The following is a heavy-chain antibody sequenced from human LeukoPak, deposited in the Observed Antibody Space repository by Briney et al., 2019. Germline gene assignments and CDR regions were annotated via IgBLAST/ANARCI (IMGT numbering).Heavy chain of an antibody. CDR3: AKAIEYSSSSVAFDI. D-gene: IGHD6-6*01. J-gene: IGHJ3*02. Sequence: GGSLRLSCAASGFTFSGYWMHWVRQVPGKGLVWVSYINGDQSSINYADSVKGRFTISRDNAKNSLYLQMNSLRAEDMALYYCAKAIEYSSSSVAFDIWGQGTMVTVSS. CDR2: INGDQSSI. V-gene: IGHV3-74*01. CDR1: GFTFSGYW.